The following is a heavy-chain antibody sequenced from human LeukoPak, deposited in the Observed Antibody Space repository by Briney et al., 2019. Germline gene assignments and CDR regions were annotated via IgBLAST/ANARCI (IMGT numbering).Heavy chain of an antibody. CDR1: GDSTSNFY. Sequence: SETLSLTCTVSGDSTSNFYWNWIRQSPGKGLEWIGNIHYSGSSVYNPSLKSRGTISIDTSRRQFFLKLNSVTAADTAVYFCALAPNSNWFDFWGPGILVTVSS. J-gene: IGHJ5*01. V-gene: IGHV4-59*03. CDR2: IHYSGSS. CDR3: ALAPNSNWFDF. D-gene: IGHD2-8*01.